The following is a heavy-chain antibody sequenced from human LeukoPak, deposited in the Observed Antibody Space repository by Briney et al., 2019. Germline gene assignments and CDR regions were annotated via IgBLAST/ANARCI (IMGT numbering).Heavy chain of an antibody. CDR1: GYTFTSYD. CDR3: ARGRDSSGWYWMGY. CDR2: INPNSGGT. D-gene: IGHD6-19*01. V-gene: IGHV1-2*02. J-gene: IGHJ4*02. Sequence: GASVKVSCKASGYTFTSYDINWVRQAPGQGLEWMGWINPNSGGTNYAQKFQGRVTMTRDTSISTAYMELSRLRSDDTAVYYCARGRDSSGWYWMGYWGQGTLVTVSS.